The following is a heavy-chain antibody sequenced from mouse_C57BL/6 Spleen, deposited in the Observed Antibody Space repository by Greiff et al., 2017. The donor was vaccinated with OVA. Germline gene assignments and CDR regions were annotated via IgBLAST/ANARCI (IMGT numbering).Heavy chain of an antibody. D-gene: IGHD2-4*01. V-gene: IGHV1-64*01. CDR2: IHPNSGST. CDR1: GYTFTSYW. CDR3: ARLGGIYYDYDYY. J-gene: IGHJ3*01. Sequence: QVQLKESGAELVKPGASVKLSCKASGYTFTSYWMHWVKQRPGQGLEWIGMIHPNSGSTNYNEKFKSKATLTVDKSSSTAYMQLSSLTSEDSAVYYCARLGGIYYDYDYYWGQGTLVTVSA.